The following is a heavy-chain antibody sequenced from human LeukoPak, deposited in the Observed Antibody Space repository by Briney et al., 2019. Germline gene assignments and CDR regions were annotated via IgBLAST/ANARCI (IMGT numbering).Heavy chain of an antibody. D-gene: IGHD3-22*01. CDR1: GFIFCSYG. V-gene: IGHV3-30*02. CDR2: LRYGGGNK. J-gene: IGHJ3*02. Sequence: GGSVTLSCAASGFIFCSYGLLGLPQAPGMGLVGVAYLRYGGGNKSYADPVKGRITISRDISKDTLYLNMNSPNAEDTAVYYCARGTHYCDISGNWDDGGEAFDIWGQGTMVTVSS. CDR3: ARGTHYCDISGNWDDGGEAFDI.